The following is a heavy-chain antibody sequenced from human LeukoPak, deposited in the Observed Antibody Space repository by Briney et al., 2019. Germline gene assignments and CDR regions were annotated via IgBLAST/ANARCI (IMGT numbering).Heavy chain of an antibody. CDR2: VNPKSGNT. Sequence: ASVKVSCKASGYTFNNYDVNWVRQASGQGLEWMGWVNPKSGNTGYAQSFQGGVTMTRNTSISTAYMELSSLGSEDTAVYYCARARENSYGSGTYRPYYFNCWGQGTLVTVSS. J-gene: IGHJ4*02. D-gene: IGHD3-10*01. CDR1: GYTFNNYD. CDR3: ARARENSYGSGTYRPYYFNC. V-gene: IGHV1-8*01.